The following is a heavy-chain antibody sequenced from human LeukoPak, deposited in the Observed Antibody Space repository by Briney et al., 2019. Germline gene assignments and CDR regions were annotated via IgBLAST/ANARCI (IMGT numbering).Heavy chain of an antibody. CDR2: IRYDGSNK. J-gene: IGHJ3*02. D-gene: IGHD3-22*01. CDR1: GFTFSSYG. Sequence: PGGSLRLSCAASGFTFSSYGMHWVRQAPGKGLEWEAFIRYDGSNKYYADSVKGRFTISRDNSKNTLYLQMNSLRAEDTAVYYCAKTFYYDSSGNVEAFDIWGQGTMVTVSS. V-gene: IGHV3-30*02. CDR3: AKTFYYDSSGNVEAFDI.